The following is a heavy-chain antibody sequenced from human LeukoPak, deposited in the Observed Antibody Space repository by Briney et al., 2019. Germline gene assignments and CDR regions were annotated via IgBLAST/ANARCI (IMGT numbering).Heavy chain of an antibody. J-gene: IGHJ4*02. CDR2: VSAHGLDK. Sequence: LGGSLRLSCAASGFTFSSYAMHWVRQAPGKGLEWLAVVSAHGLDKFYASSVRGRFTISKDTSKNTLSLQMNSLRSDDSGVYYCARAFTPGIRKALWIGDSLWDQGTLVTVSS. V-gene: IGHV3-30*04. D-gene: IGHD3-10*01. CDR3: ARAFTPGIRKALWIGDSL. CDR1: GFTFSSYA.